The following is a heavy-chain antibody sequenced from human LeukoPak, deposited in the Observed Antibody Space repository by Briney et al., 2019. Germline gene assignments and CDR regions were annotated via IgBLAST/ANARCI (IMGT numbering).Heavy chain of an antibody. D-gene: IGHD5-12*01. V-gene: IGHV3-21*01. CDR1: GFTFSSQS. CDR3: ASQDIVAATGAELDY. J-gene: IGHJ4*02. Sequence: PGGSLRLSCAASGFTFSSQSMNWVRQAPGKGLEWVSSISSSGSYIYYAVSVKGRFTISRDNAKNSLYLQMNSLRAEDTAVYYCASQDIVAATGAELDYWGQGTLVTVSS. CDR2: ISSSGSYI.